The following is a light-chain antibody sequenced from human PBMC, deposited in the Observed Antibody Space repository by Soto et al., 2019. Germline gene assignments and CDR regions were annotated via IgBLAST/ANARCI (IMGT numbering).Light chain of an antibody. CDR3: QHYNSYSEA. CDR2: KAS. Sequence: DIQMTQSPSTLSGSVGDRVTITCRASQTISSWLAWYQQQPGKAPKLLIYKASTLKSGVPSRFSGRGSGTEFTLTISRLQPDDFATYYCQHYNSYSEAFGQGTKVELK. J-gene: IGKJ1*01. V-gene: IGKV1-5*03. CDR1: QTISSW.